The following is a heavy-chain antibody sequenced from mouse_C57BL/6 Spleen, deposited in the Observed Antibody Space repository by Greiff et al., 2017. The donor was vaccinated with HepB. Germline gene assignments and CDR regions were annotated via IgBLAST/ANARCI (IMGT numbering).Heavy chain of an antibody. CDR1: GYTFTDYE. D-gene: IGHD1-1*01. V-gene: IGHV1-15*01. Sequence: QVQLQQSGAELVRPGASVTLSCKASGYTFTDYEMHWVKQTPVHGLEWIGAIDPETGGTAYNQKFKGKAILTADKSSSTAYMELRSLTSEDSAVYYCTILTTVVEDYFDYWGQGTTLTVSS. CDR2: IDPETGGT. CDR3: TILTTVVEDYFDY. J-gene: IGHJ2*01.